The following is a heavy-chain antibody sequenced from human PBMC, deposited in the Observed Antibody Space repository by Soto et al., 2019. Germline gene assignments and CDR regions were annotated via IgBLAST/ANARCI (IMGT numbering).Heavy chain of an antibody. CDR2: IDWNSNNI. D-gene: IGHD1-1*01. CDR3: AKDRELEPGYGLDV. CDR1: GFTFDYYA. V-gene: IGHV3-9*01. J-gene: IGHJ6*02. Sequence: PGGSLRLSCAASGFTFDYYAMHWVRQAPGKGLEWVSGIDWNSNNIHYADSVKGRFTISRDNAMNSLYLQMNSLRPEDTAFYYCAKDRELEPGYGLDVWGQGTTVTVSS.